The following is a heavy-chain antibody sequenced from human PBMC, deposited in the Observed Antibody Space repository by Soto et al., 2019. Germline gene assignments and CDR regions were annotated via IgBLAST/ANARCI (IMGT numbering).Heavy chain of an antibody. V-gene: IGHV3-30-3*01. Sequence: QVQLVESGGGVVQPGRSLRLSCAASGFTFSSYAMHWVRQAPGKGLEWVAVISYDGSNKYYADSVKGRFTISRDNSKNTXKLQMNSLRAEDTAVYYCARDKSPYSSGWHNRHFDYWGQGTLVTVSS. D-gene: IGHD6-19*01. J-gene: IGHJ4*02. CDR3: ARDKSPYSSGWHNRHFDY. CDR1: GFTFSSYA. CDR2: ISYDGSNK.